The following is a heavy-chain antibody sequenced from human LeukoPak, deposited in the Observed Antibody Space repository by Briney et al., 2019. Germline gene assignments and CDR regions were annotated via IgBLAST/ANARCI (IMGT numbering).Heavy chain of an antibody. CDR3: ARQTGSGLFTLP. J-gene: IGHJ4*02. Sequence: SETLSLTCTVSGVSISSSNSYWGWIRQPPGKGLEWIGSIYYSGNTYYNASLKSQVSISIDTSKNQFSLKLTSVTAADTAVYYCARQTGSGLFTLPGGQGTLVTVSS. D-gene: IGHD3/OR15-3a*01. CDR1: GVSISSSNSY. CDR2: IYYSGNT. V-gene: IGHV4-39*01.